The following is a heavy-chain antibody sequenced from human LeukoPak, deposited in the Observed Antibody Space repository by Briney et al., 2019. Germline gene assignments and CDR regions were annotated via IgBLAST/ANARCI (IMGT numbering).Heavy chain of an antibody. V-gene: IGHV5-51*01. J-gene: IGHJ3*02. D-gene: IGHD3-10*01. CDR2: IYPGDSDT. CDR1: RYSFTTYW. CDR3: ARLHGSGSYYNRAFDI. Sequence: HGESLKISCKGSRYSFTTYWIGWVRQMPGKGLEWMGIIYPGDSDTRYSPSFQGQVTISADKSISTAYLQWSSLKASDTAMYYCARLHGSGSYYNRAFDIWGRGTMVTVSS.